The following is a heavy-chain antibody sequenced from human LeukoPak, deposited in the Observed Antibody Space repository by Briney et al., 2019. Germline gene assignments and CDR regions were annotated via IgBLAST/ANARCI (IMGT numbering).Heavy chain of an antibody. CDR3: ARRFPWYFDL. CDR1: SGSISKYY. CDR2: IYYSGST. Sequence: PSETLSLTCTASSGSISKYYWSWIRQSPGKGLEWIGYIYYSGSTTYNPSLKSRVTMSVDMSKNQLSLKLSSVTAADTAVYYCARRFPWYFDLWGRGTLVTVSS. V-gene: IGHV4-59*12. J-gene: IGHJ2*01.